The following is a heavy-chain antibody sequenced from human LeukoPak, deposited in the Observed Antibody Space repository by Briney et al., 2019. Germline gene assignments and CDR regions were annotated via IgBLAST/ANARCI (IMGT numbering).Heavy chain of an antibody. Sequence: PSETLSLTCTVSGGSISSYYWSWIRQPPGKGLEWIGYIYYSGSTNYNPSLKSRVTISVDTSKNRFSLKLSSVTAADTAVYYCARREVAAAFDYWGQGTLVTVSS. CDR2: IYYSGST. V-gene: IGHV4-59*08. D-gene: IGHD6-19*01. J-gene: IGHJ4*02. CDR3: ARREVAAAFDY. CDR1: GGSISSYY.